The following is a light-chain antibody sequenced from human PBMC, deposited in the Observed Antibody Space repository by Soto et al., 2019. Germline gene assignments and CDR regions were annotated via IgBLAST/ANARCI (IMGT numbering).Light chain of an antibody. CDR2: DVS. Sequence: DIQMTQSPSTLSASVGDRVTITCRASQSISGWLAWYQQKPGKAPKLLIYDVSSLESGVPSRFSGSGSGTEFTLTISSLQPDDFATYYCQQYNSYLFGQGTKVDIK. V-gene: IGKV1-5*01. CDR3: QQYNSYL. CDR1: QSISGW. J-gene: IGKJ1*01.